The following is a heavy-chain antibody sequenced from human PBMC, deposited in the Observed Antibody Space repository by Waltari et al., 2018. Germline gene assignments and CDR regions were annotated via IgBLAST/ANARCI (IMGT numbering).Heavy chain of an antibody. D-gene: IGHD3-22*01. Sequence: QLQLQESGPGLVKPSETLSLTCTVSGGSISSSSYYWGWIRQPPGKGLEWIGSIYYSGSTYYNPSLKSRVTISVDTSKNQFSLKLSSVTAADTAVYYCARVDSGFLLNIDYWGQGTLVTVSS. J-gene: IGHJ4*02. CDR2: IYYSGST. CDR1: GGSISSSSYY. CDR3: ARVDSGFLLNIDY. V-gene: IGHV4-39*07.